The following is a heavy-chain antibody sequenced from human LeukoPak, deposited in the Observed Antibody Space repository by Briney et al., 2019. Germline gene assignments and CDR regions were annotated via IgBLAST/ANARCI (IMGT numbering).Heavy chain of an antibody. J-gene: IGHJ4*02. V-gene: IGHV3-7*04. CDR1: RFIFSSYW. CDR3: ARAHHYEVGY. CDR2: IKEDGSEK. D-gene: IGHD3-3*01. Sequence: GGSLRLSCAGSRFIFSSYWMSWVRQAPGKGLEWVANIKEDGSEKYYVDPVKGRFTISRDNAKNSLYLQMNSLRAEDTAVYYCARAHHYEVGYWGQGTLVTVSS.